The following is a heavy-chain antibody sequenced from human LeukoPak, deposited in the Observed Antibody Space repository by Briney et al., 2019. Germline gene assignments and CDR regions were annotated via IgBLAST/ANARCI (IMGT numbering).Heavy chain of an antibody. CDR2: IKQDGSEK. CDR3: ARDSSGWYGGDFDY. CDR1: GFTFSSYW. V-gene: IGHV3-7*01. J-gene: IGHJ4*02. Sequence: GGSLRLSCAASGFTFSSYWMSWVRQAPGKGLEWVANIKQDGSEKYYVDSVKGRFTISRDNAKNSLYLQMNSLGAEDTAVYYCARDSSGWYGGDFDYWGQGTLVTVSS. D-gene: IGHD6-19*01.